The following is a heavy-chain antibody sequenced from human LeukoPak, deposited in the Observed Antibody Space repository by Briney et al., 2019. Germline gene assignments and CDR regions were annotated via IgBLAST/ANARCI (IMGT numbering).Heavy chain of an antibody. V-gene: IGHV3-30*04. CDR1: GFTFSTYA. Sequence: PGGSLRLSCAASGFTFSTYAMHWVRQAPGKGLEWTAVISYDGTNKYYADSVKGRFTISRDNSKNTLYLQMNSLRAEDTALYYCARDFGGSLSSGWYGGDYWGQGTLVTVSS. CDR2: ISYDGTNK. J-gene: IGHJ4*02. CDR3: ARDFGGSLSSGWYGGDY. D-gene: IGHD6-19*01.